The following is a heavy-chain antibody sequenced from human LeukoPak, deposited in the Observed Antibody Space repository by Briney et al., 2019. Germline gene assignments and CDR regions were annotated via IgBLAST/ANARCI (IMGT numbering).Heavy chain of an antibody. Sequence: PGGSLRLSCAASGFNFGTYWMTWVRQAPGKGLEWVSNIKRDGSEMNHVDSVKGRFTISRDNAHNSLFLQMNSLRAEDTAVYYCARGGYTYSYCSQGTLVTVSS. D-gene: IGHD5-12*01. J-gene: IGHJ4*02. CDR3: ARGGYTYSY. V-gene: IGHV3-7*02. CDR2: IKRDGSEM. CDR1: GFNFGTYW.